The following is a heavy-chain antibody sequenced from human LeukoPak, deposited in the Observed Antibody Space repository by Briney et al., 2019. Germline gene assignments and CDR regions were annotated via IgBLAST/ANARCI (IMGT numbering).Heavy chain of an antibody. J-gene: IGHJ4*02. CDR3: AKVGITMVRGVSYFDY. Sequence: TGGSLRLSCAASGFTFSSYAMSWVRQAPGKGLEWVSAISGGGGSTYYADSVKGRFTISRDNSKNTLYLQMNSLRAEDTAVYYCAKVGITMVRGVSYFDYWGQGTLVTVSS. V-gene: IGHV3-23*01. CDR1: GFTFSSYA. CDR2: ISGGGGST. D-gene: IGHD3-10*01.